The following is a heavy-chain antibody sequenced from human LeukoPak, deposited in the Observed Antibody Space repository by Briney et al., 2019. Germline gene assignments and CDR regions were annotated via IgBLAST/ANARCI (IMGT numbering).Heavy chain of an antibody. CDR3: AREHDTLTGYSLDY. CDR2: INSGNGNT. CDR1: GFTFTSYA. D-gene: IGHD3-9*01. V-gene: IGHV1-3*01. Sequence: ASVKVSCKASGFTFTSYAIHWVRQASGQRLQWMGWINSGNGNTKYSQKFQGRVTITSDTSATTAYMELSGLRSEDTAMYYCAREHDTLTGYSLDYWGQGTPVTVSS. J-gene: IGHJ4*02.